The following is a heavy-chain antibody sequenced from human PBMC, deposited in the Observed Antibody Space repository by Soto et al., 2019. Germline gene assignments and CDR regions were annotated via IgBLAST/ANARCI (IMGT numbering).Heavy chain of an antibody. CDR1: GYTFTDYD. Sequence: ASVKVSCKTSGYTFTDYDINWVRQAPGQGLEWMGWINPDSGTPYYAQKFKGRVTMTRDASLGTAYLVLNRLEYDDTAVYYSARSDDLWGPGTLVTVSS. V-gene: IGHV1-2*02. CDR2: INPDSGTP. J-gene: IGHJ4*02. CDR3: ARSDDL.